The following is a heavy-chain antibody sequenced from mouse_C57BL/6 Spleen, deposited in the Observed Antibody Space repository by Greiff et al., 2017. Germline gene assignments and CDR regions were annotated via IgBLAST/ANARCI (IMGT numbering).Heavy chain of an antibody. CDR3: AREEGGYYGSWDFDV. D-gene: IGHD1-1*01. J-gene: IGHJ1*03. V-gene: IGHV14-2*01. Sequence: VQLQQSGAELVKPGASVKLSCTASGFNIKDYYMHWVKQRTEQGLEWIGRIDPEDGETKYAPKFQGKATITADTSSNTAYLQLSSLRSEDTGVYYCAREEGGYYGSWDFDVWGTGTTVTVSS. CDR2: IDPEDGET. CDR1: GFNIKDYY.